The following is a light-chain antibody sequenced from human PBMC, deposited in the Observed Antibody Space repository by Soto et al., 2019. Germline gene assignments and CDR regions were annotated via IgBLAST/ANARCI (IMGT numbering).Light chain of an antibody. V-gene: IGKV3D-20*02. CDR3: QQRSNWPT. Sequence: EIVLTQSPGTLSLSPGESATLSCRASQSVTSNYLAWYQQRPGQAPSLLIYGASSRATGTPARFSGSGSGTDFTLTISSLEPEDFAVYYCQQRSNWPTFGGGTKVDIK. CDR1: QSVTSNY. J-gene: IGKJ4*01. CDR2: GAS.